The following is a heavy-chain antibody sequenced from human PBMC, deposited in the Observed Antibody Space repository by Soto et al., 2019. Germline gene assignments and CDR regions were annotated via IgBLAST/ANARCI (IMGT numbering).Heavy chain of an antibody. CDR3: ARDPGYFYGLDV. V-gene: IGHV6-1*01. CDR1: GDSVSSNSAA. CDR2: TYYRSKWLN. J-gene: IGHJ6*02. Sequence: QVQLQQSGPGLVKPSQTLSLTCAISGDSVSSNSAAWNWIRQSPSRGLEWLGRTYYRSKWLNEYAVSVKSRLTVNPDTFNNHFSLQLTSVTPEDTAVYYCARDPGYFYGLDVWGQGTTVTVSS.